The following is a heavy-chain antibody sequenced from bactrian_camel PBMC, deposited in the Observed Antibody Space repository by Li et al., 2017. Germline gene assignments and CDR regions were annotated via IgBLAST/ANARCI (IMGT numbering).Heavy chain of an antibody. CDR3: SATRNTWRLPLQERSYDY. J-gene: IGHJ4*01. D-gene: IGHD6*01. CDR2: IYSDGDV. CDR1: EYTHCGYS. V-gene: IGHV3S10*01. Sequence: DVQLVESGGGSVQEGGSLRLSCAASEYTHCGYSMSWFRQSPGKEREFLSQIYSDGDVRYADSVKGRFLISQDNAENTAYLQMNSLKPEDTAMYYCSATRNTWRLPLQERSYDYWGQGTQVTVS.